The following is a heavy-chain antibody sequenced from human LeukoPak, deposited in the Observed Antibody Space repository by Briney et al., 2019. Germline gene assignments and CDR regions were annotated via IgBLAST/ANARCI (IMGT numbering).Heavy chain of an antibody. J-gene: IGHJ6*03. D-gene: IGHD3-22*01. V-gene: IGHV1-8*01. CDR2: MNPNSGNT. CDR3: ARGKHDSSCYYSYYHYYYYLDV. CDR1: GYTFTSYD. Sequence: ASVKVSCKASGYTFTSYDINWVRQATGQGLEWMGWMNPNSGNTGYAQKFQGRVTMTRNTSISTAYMELSSLRSEDPAVYDCARGKHDSSCYYSYYHYYYYLDVWGKGTTVTVSS.